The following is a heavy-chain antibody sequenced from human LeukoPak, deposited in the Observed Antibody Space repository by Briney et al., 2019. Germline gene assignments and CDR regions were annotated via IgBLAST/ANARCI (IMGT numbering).Heavy chain of an antibody. CDR2: ISYDGSNK. CDR1: GFTFSSYA. V-gene: IGHV3-30-3*01. J-gene: IGHJ4*02. D-gene: IGHD6-13*01. CDR3: ARECIAAADYYFDY. Sequence: PGRSLRLSCAASGFTFSSYAMHWVRQAPGKGLEWVAVISYDGSNKYYADSVKGRFTISRDNSKNTLYLQMNSLRAEDTAVYYCARECIAAADYYFDYWGQGTLVAVSS.